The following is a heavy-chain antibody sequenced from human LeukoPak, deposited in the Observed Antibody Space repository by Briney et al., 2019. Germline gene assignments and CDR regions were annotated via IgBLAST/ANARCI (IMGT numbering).Heavy chain of an antibody. D-gene: IGHD3-22*01. V-gene: IGHV3-23*01. CDR2: ISGSGGST. J-gene: IGHJ4*02. CDR1: GFTFSSYA. Sequence: GGSLRLSCAASGFTFSSYAMSWVRQAPGKGLEWVSAISGSGGSTYYADSVKGRFTISRDNAKNSLYLQMNSLRAEDTAVYYCARGSWDYDSSGYAPSHWGQGTLVTVSS. CDR3: ARGSWDYDSSGYAPSH.